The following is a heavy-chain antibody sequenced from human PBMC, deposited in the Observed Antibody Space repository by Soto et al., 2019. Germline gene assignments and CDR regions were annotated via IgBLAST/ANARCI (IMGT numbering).Heavy chain of an antibody. J-gene: IGHJ5*02. CDR3: ARHHGPTTSETWFDP. V-gene: IGHV1-18*01. CDR1: GYTFFTYD. Sequence: QIHLVQSGVEVKTPGASVKVSCQAAGYTFFTYDISWVRQAPGQGLEWMGWISTYSGDTKYAQKFQGRDTMTPDTSTTTAYLELRSLSSDDTAVYYCARHHGPTTSETWFDPWGQGPLVTVSS. D-gene: IGHD5-12*01. CDR2: ISTYSGDT.